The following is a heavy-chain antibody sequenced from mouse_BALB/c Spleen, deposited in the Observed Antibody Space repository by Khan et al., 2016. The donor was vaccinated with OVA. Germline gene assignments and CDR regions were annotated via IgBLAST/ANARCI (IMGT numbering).Heavy chain of an antibody. J-gene: IGHJ2*01. D-gene: IGHD1-1*01. Sequence: EVELVESGGGLVKPGGSLKLSCAASGFTFSNYAMSWVRQPPEKRLEWVASIGSGGSTYYPASVKGRFTISRDNAWNLLYLQMSSLRSDDTDMYYCARVYGSSGVDYWGQGTTLTVSS. V-gene: IGHV5-6-5*01. CDR2: IGSGGST. CDR1: GFTFSNYA. CDR3: ARVYGSSGVDY.